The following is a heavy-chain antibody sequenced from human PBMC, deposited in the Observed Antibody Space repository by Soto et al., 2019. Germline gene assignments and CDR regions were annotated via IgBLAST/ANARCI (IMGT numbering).Heavy chain of an antibody. J-gene: IGHJ6*02. CDR1: GYTFTSYY. V-gene: IGHV1-46*01. Sequence: QVQLVQSGAEVKKPGASVKVSCKASGYTFTSYYMHWVRQAPGQGLEWLGIINPSDGDTSYPQKFQGRVTMTRDTSTSTVYMELSSLRSADTAVYYCAKFRSSFGMDVWGQGTTVTVSS. CDR2: INPSDGDT. CDR3: AKFRSSFGMDV. D-gene: IGHD6-13*01.